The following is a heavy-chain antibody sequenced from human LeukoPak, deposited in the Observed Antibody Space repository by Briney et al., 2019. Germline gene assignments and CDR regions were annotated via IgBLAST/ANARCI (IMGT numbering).Heavy chain of an antibody. J-gene: IGHJ4*02. CDR2: ISGDGGSK. Sequence: PGGSLRLSCAASGFLFDDSAMHWVRQAPGKGLEWVSLISGDGGSKFYADSVRGRFTISRDNSKNSLSLQMNSLTTEDTAFYFCAKESFSDTGNFFDNWGQGILVTVSS. CDR3: AKESFSDTGNFFDN. CDR1: GFLFDDSA. D-gene: IGHD3-9*01. V-gene: IGHV3-43*02.